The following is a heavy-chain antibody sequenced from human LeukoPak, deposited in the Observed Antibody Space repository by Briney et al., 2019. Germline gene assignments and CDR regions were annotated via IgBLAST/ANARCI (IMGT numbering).Heavy chain of an antibody. CDR1: GGTFSSYA. CDR3: AIAGSGSLDH. V-gene: IGHV1-69*05. J-gene: IGHJ5*02. Sequence: ASVKVSCKASGGTFSSYAISWVRQAPGQGLEWMGGIIPIFGTANYAQKLQGRVTVTTDTSTTTAYMELRSPRSDDTAVYYCAIAGSGSLDHWGQGTLVTVSS. D-gene: IGHD3-10*01. CDR2: IIPIFGTA.